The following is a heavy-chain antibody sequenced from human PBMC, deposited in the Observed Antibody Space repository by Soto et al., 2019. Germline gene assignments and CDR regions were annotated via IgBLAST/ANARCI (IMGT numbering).Heavy chain of an antibody. V-gene: IGHV4-59*01. D-gene: IGHD6-19*01. Sequence: QVQLQESGPGLVKPSETLSLTCTVSGGSISSYYWSWIRQPPGQGLEWIGYIYYSGSTNYNPSLQSRVTISVDTSKNQFSLKLSSVTAADTAVDYCERDTSSGAGGYYGMDVWGQGTTVTVSS. CDR1: GGSISSYY. J-gene: IGHJ6*02. CDR2: IYYSGST. CDR3: ERDTSSGAGGYYGMDV.